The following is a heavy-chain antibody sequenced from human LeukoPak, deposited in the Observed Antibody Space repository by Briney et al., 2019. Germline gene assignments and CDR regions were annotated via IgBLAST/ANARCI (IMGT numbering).Heavy chain of an antibody. J-gene: IGHJ4*02. CDR3: AIGPGGLFDY. D-gene: IGHD4-23*01. V-gene: IGHV3-23*01. CDR2: ISGSGGST. CDR1: GFTFSSYG. Sequence: GGSLRLSCAASGFTFSSYGMHWVRQAPGKGLEWVSAISGSGGSTYYADSVKGRFTISRDNSKNTLYLQMNSLRAEDTAVYYCAIGPGGLFDYWGQGTLVTVSS.